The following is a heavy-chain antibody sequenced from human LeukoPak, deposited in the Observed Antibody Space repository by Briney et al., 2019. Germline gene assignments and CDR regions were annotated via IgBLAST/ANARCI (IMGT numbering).Heavy chain of an antibody. CDR1: GFTFSSYA. CDR2: ISYDGSNK. CDR3: ARDAVVVVVATPFY. Sequence: GGSLRLSCAASGFTFSSYAMHWVRQAPGKGLEWVAVISYDGSNKYYADSVKGRFTISRDNSKNTLYLQMNSLRAEDTAVYYCARDAVVVVVATPFYWGQGTLVTVSS. V-gene: IGHV3-30-3*01. D-gene: IGHD2-15*01. J-gene: IGHJ4*02.